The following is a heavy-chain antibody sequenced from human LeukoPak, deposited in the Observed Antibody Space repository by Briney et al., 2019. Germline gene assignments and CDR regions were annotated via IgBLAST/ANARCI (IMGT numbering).Heavy chain of an antibody. CDR1: GGTFSSYA. CDR3: ARDPYYCSGGSCYVAEYFQH. CDR2: IIPIFGTA. J-gene: IGHJ1*01. V-gene: IGHV1-69*01. D-gene: IGHD2-15*01. Sequence: LVKVSCKASGGTFSSYAISWVRQAPGQGLEWMGGIIPIFGTANYAQKFQGRVTITADESTSTAYMELSSLRSEDTAVYYCARDPYYCSGGSCYVAEYFQHWGQGTLVTVSS.